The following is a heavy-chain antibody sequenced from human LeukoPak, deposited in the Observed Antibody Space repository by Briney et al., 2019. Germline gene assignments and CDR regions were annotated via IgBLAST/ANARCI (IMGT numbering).Heavy chain of an antibody. Sequence: GGSLRLSCAASGFTFSSYEMNWVRQAPGTGLEWVSSITSNTNYIYYADSVKGRFTISRDNAKNSLYLQMNSLRAEDTAVYYCARHLSGITGYTYGRGIDYWGQGTLLTVSS. V-gene: IGHV3-21*01. J-gene: IGHJ4*02. CDR1: GFTFSSYE. CDR2: ITSNTNYI. CDR3: ARHLSGITGYTYGRGIDY. D-gene: IGHD5-18*01.